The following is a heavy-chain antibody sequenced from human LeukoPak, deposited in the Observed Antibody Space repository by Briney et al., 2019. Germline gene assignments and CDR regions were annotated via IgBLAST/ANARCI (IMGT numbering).Heavy chain of an antibody. CDR3: ARDGTSTDDY. V-gene: IGHV1-18*04. J-gene: IGHJ4*02. Sequence: GASVKVSCKASGYTFTGSYMHWVRQAPGQGLEWMGWISGNNDNPNYGQKFQGRLTVTTDSSTNTAYMELRNLRSDDTAVYYCARDGTSTDDYWGQGTLVTVSS. D-gene: IGHD2-2*01. CDR2: ISGNNDNP. CDR1: GYTFTGSY.